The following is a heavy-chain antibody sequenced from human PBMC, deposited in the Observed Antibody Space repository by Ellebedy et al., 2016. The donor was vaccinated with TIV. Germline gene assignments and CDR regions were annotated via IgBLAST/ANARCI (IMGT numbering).Heavy chain of an antibody. J-gene: IGHJ4*02. D-gene: IGHD7-27*01. Sequence: PWGSLRLSCITSGFTFVDHAMSWVRQAPGKGLEWVGFIRSKAFGGTGEYAASVNGRFIISRDDSRGIAYLQMNSLQTEDTSVYFCTRHWGYRFDCWGQGTLVTVSS. CDR1: GFTFVDHA. CDR3: TRHWGYRFDC. CDR2: IRSKAFGGTG. V-gene: IGHV3-49*04.